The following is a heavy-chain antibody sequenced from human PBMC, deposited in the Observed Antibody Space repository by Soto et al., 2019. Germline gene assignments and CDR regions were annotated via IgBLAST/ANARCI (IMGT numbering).Heavy chain of an antibody. V-gene: IGHV4-59*08. D-gene: IGHD1-20*01. Sequence: SETLSLTCTVSCGSISSYYWSWIRQPPGKGLEWIGYIYYSGSTNYNPSLKSRVTISVDTSKNQFSLKLSSVTAADTAVYYCAKAIGGYNAPLDHWGQGTRVTVSS. CDR3: AKAIGGYNAPLDH. CDR2: IYYSGST. J-gene: IGHJ4*02. CDR1: CGSISSYY.